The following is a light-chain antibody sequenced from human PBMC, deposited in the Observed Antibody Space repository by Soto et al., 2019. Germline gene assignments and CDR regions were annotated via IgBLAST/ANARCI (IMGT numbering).Light chain of an antibody. J-gene: IGKJ1*01. CDR1: QSMNSW. CDR2: DAS. V-gene: IGKV1-5*01. CDR3: LRYNAFSQT. Sequence: DIQLTQSPSTLSASVGDRVTITCRASQSMNSWLAWYQQKPGEAPKVLIYDASSLESGVPSRFNGSGSGTEFTLTIGSLQPEDFATYYCLRYNAFSQTFGQGTKVDIK.